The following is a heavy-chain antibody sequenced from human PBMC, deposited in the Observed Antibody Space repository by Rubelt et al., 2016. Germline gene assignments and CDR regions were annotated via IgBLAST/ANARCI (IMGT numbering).Heavy chain of an antibody. V-gene: IGHV4-39*02. CDR3: AREWGSSWYPTDWFDP. J-gene: IGHJ5*02. CDR2: IYYSGST. D-gene: IGHD6-13*01. Sequence: QLQLQESGPGLVKPSETLSLTCTVSGGCISSSSYYWGWIRQPPGKGLEWIGSIYYSGSTYYNPSLKGGVPISVDTSKNQFSLKLGSVTAADTAVYYCAREWGSSWYPTDWFDPWGQGTLVTVSS. CDR1: GGCISSSSYY.